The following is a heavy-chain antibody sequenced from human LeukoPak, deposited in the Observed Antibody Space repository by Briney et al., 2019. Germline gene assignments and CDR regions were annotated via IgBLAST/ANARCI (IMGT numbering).Heavy chain of an antibody. CDR2: IKQDGSEK. D-gene: IGHD1-26*01. J-gene: IGHJ6*02. Sequence: GGSLRLSCAASGFTFSSYWMGWVRQAPGKGLEWVANIKQDGSEKYYVDSVKGRFTISGDNAKNSLYLQMNSLRAEDTAVYYCARDRYGGPDNYYYYYGMDVWGQGTTVTVSS. CDR1: GFTFSSYW. CDR3: ARDRYGGPDNYYYYYGMDV. V-gene: IGHV3-7*01.